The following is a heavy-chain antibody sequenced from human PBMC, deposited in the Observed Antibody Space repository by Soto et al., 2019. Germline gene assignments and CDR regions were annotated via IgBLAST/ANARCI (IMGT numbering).Heavy chain of an antibody. CDR2: MNPNSGNT. J-gene: IGHJ6*02. CDR3: ARGVDTAMVTTHYYYGMDV. CDR1: GYTFTSYD. V-gene: IGHV1-8*01. D-gene: IGHD5-18*01. Sequence: QVQLVQSGAEVKKPGASVKVACKASGYTFTSYDINWVRQATGQGLEWMGWMNPNSGNTGYAQKFQGRVTMTRNTSTSTAYMELNSLRSVDTAVYYCARGVDTAMVTTHYYYGMDVWGQGTTVTVSS.